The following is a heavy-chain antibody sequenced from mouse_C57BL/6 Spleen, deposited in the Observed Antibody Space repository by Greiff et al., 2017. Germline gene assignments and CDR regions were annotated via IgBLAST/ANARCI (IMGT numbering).Heavy chain of an antibody. V-gene: IGHV1-15*01. Sequence: QVQLKQSGAELVRPGASVTLSCKASGYTFTDYEMHWVKQTPVHGLEWIGAIDPEPGGTAYNQKFKGKAILTADKSSSTAYMELRSLTSEDSAVYYCTRRSFAYWGQGTLVTVSA. CDR1: GYTFTDYE. J-gene: IGHJ3*01. CDR3: TRRSFAY. CDR2: IDPEPGGT.